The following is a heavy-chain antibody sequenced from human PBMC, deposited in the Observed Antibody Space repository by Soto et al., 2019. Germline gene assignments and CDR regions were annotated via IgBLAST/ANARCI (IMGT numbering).Heavy chain of an antibody. V-gene: IGHV3-7*01. D-gene: IGHD3-10*01. CDR3: ARVSEYGSRASVNHYLDY. Sequence: PGGSLRLSCAASGVTFGSYWMSWVRQAPGKGLEWLATIKMDASEKKYVDSVKGRFTMSRDNAKNSLYLQMDILRAEDTAVYYCARVSEYGSRASVNHYLDYWGHGTLVTVSS. J-gene: IGHJ4*01. CDR2: IKMDASEK. CDR1: GVTFGSYW.